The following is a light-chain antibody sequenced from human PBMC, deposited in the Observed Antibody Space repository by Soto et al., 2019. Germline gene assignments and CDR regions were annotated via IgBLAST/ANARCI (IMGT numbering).Light chain of an antibody. CDR3: NSYTSSSTLYV. CDR1: SSDVGTYNY. J-gene: IGLJ1*01. V-gene: IGLV2-14*01. Sequence: QSALTQPASVSGSPGQSITISCTGTSSDVGTYNYVSWYQQHPSKAPKLIIYDVSNRPSGVSNRFSGSKSGNTASLTISGLQAEDEADYYCNSYTSSSTLYVFATGTKLTVL. CDR2: DVS.